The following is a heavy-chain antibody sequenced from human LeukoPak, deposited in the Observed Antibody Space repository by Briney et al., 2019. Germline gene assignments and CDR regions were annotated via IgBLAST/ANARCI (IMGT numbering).Heavy chain of an antibody. Sequence: QPGGSLRLSRAASGFTFSSYAMHWVRQAPGKGLEWVAVISYDGSNKYYADSVKGRFTISRDNSKNTLYLQMNSLRAEDTAVYYCARDVTYSSSSTIYXGQGXXXXVXS. J-gene: IGHJ4*02. CDR1: GFTFSSYA. V-gene: IGHV3-30-3*01. CDR2: ISYDGSNK. D-gene: IGHD6-13*01. CDR3: ARDVTYSSSSTIY.